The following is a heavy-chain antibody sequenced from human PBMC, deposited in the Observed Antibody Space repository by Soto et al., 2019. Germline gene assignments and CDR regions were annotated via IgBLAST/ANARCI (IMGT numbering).Heavy chain of an antibody. CDR2: MNPNSGNT. CDR3: ARGIKYGAYSRWFDP. CDR1: GYTFTSYD. J-gene: IGHJ5*02. D-gene: IGHD4-17*01. Sequence: QVQLVQSGAEVKKPGASVKVSCKAFGYTFTSYDINWVRQATGQGLEYLGWMNPNSGNTAYVQKFQGRVTMTWDTPITTAYMELSSLRSEDTAVYFCARGIKYGAYSRWFDPWGQGTLVTVSS. V-gene: IGHV1-8*01.